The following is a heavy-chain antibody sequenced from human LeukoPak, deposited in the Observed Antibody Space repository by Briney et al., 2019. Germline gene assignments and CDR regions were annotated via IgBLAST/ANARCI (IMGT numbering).Heavy chain of an antibody. V-gene: IGHV3-23*01. CDR3: AKEFSKVVTYYNFES. CDR1: GFTFSTYA. Sequence: QSGGSLRLSCAASGFTFSTYAMRWVRQAPGRGLEWVSSISGSDGVTYYADSVKGRFTISRANSKNTLYLQMNSLRAEDTAIYYCAKEFSKVVTYYNFESWGQGNLVTVSS. J-gene: IGHJ4*02. D-gene: IGHD4-23*01. CDR2: ISGSDGVT.